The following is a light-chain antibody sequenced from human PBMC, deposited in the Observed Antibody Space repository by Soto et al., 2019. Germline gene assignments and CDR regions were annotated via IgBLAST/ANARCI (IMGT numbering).Light chain of an antibody. CDR2: SAS. J-gene: IGKJ5*01. CDR1: QGIGSW. Sequence: DLQMTQSPSSVSASVGDRVTITCRASQGIGSWLAWYQQKPGEAPKLLIYSASSLQSGVPSRFSGSGSGTDFTLTISSLQPEDFATYYCQQANSFPITFGQGTRLEIK. CDR3: QQANSFPIT. V-gene: IGKV1-12*01.